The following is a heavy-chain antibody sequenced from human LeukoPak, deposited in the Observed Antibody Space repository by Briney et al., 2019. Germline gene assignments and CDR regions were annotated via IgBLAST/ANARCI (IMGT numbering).Heavy chain of an antibody. CDR1: GFTFSGPA. D-gene: IGHD3-10*01. Sequence: SGGSLRLSCAASGFTFSGPAMHWVRQASGKGLEWVGRIRSKANSYATAYAASVKGRFTISRDDSKNTAYLQMNSLKTEDTAVYYCTRHGYGSGSYHYYYYMDVWGKGTTVTVSS. CDR2: IRSKANSYAT. V-gene: IGHV3-73*01. J-gene: IGHJ6*03. CDR3: TRHGYGSGSYHYYYYMDV.